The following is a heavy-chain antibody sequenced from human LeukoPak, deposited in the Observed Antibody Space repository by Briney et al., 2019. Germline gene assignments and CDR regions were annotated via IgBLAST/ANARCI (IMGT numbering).Heavy chain of an antibody. CDR2: ISYDGSNH. J-gene: IGHJ3*02. D-gene: IGHD3-10*01. V-gene: IGHV3-30*04. Sequence: GGSLRLSCAASGFIFREYALHWVRQAPGQGLGWLAIISYDGSNHYYADSVKGRFTISRDNSKNTLYLQMNSLRAHDTAVYYCTRDRVSGQYYSDSFDTWGQGTMVTVSS. CDR3: TRDRVSGQYYSDSFDT. CDR1: GFIFREYA.